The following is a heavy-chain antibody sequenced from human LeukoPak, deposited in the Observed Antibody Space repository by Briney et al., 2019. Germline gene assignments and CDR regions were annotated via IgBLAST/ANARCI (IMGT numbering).Heavy chain of an antibody. CDR1: GFSLSTSGVG. V-gene: IGHV2-5*01. J-gene: IGHJ4*02. Sequence: SGPTLVKPTQTLTLTCTFSGFSLSTSGVGVGWIRQPPGKALEWLALIYWNDDKRYSPSLKSRLTITKDTSKNQVVLTMTNMDPVDTATYYCPHRPACNYFDYWGQGTLVTVSS. CDR2: IYWNDDK. CDR3: PHRPACNYFDY.